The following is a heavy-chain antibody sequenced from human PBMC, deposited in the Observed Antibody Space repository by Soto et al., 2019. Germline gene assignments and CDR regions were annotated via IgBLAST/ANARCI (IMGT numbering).Heavy chain of an antibody. CDR2: ISGSSGTI. CDR3: ARDVYSGTWTTEEDV. CDR1: GFPFIRYS. D-gene: IGHD5-12*01. V-gene: IGHV3-48*01. J-gene: IGHJ6*02. Sequence: GGSLRLSCAVSGFPFIRYSMNWVRQAPGKGLEWIAYISGSSGTIKYADSVKGRFTISRDNAKNSLYLQMNSLRAEDTAVYFCARDVYSGTWTTEEDVWGQGTTVTVSS.